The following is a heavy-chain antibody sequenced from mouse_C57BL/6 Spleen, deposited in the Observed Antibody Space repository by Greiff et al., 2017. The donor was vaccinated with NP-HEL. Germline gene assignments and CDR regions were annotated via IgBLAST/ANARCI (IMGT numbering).Heavy chain of an antibody. Sequence: VQLQQPGAELVMPGASVKLSCKASGYTFTSYWMHWVKQRPGQGLEWIGEIDPSDSYTNYNQKFKGKSTLTVDKSSSTAYMQLSSLTSEDSAVYYCARRGYSNYAYYFDYWGQGTTLTVSS. CDR1: GYTFTSYW. J-gene: IGHJ2*01. V-gene: IGHV1-69*01. CDR2: IDPSDSYT. CDR3: ARRGYSNYAYYFDY. D-gene: IGHD2-5*01.